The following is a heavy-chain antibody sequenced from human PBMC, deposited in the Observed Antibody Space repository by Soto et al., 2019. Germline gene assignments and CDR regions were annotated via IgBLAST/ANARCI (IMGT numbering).Heavy chain of an antibody. J-gene: IGHJ4*02. CDR2: IYYDGNT. CDR3: ARSSIKTQVFMYPFDS. D-gene: IGHD3-10*01. Sequence: ASETLSLTSTVSGDSVTSVSHYWGWIRPPPGKGLESIANIYYDGNTYYNPSLKGRVTISLDTSKNQFSLRLNSVTAADTAVYYCARSSIKTQVFMYPFDSWGQGTLVTVSS. V-gene: IGHV4-39*01. CDR1: GDSVTSVSHY.